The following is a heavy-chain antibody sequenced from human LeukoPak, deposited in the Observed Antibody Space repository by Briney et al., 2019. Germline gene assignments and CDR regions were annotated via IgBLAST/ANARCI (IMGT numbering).Heavy chain of an antibody. CDR1: GGSISSYY. CDR2: IYYSGST. Sequence: KPSETLSLNSTVSGGSISSYYWSWIRQPPGKGLEWSGYIYYSGSTNYNPSLKSRVTISVDTSKKQFSLKLSSVTAADTAVYYCARTSTTVTPGYYYYYMDVWGKGTTVTVSS. D-gene: IGHD4-17*01. J-gene: IGHJ6*03. V-gene: IGHV4-59*01. CDR3: ARTSTTVTPGYYYYYMDV.